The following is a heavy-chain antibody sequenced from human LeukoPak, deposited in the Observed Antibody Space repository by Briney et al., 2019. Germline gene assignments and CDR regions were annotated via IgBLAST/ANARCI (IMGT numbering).Heavy chain of an antibody. CDR3: ARDVGGYNFCEFDY. CDR2: IKQDGSEK. D-gene: IGHD5-24*01. J-gene: IGHJ4*02. Sequence: GGSLRLSCAVSGSTLTEHAWSWVRQAPGKGLEWVANIKQDGSEKYYVDSVRGRFTISRDNAKNSLYLQMNSLRAEDTAVYYCARDVGGYNFCEFDYWGQGTLVTVSS. V-gene: IGHV3-7*03. CDR1: GSTLTEHA.